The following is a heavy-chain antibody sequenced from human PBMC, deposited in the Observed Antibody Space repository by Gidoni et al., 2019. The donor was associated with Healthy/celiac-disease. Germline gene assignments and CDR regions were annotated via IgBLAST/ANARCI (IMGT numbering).Heavy chain of an antibody. Sequence: QVQLVASGGGVVQPGSSLRLSCAASGFIFSSEGMHWVRQAPGKGLVWVAVICDDGSNKYVADSVKGRFTISRDNSKNTLYRQMNSLRAEDTAVYYCARDGGFDWLFPSWVDPWGQGTLVTVSS. CDR2: ICDDGSNK. J-gene: IGHJ5*02. V-gene: IGHV3-33*01. CDR1: GFIFSSEG. D-gene: IGHD3-9*01. CDR3: ARDGGFDWLFPSWVDP.